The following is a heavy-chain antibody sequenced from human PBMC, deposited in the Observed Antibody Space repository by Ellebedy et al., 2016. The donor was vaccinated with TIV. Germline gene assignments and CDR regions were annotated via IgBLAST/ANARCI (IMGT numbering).Heavy chain of an antibody. D-gene: IGHD1-26*01. CDR3: ARAAARVNGIYYFDY. CDR2: THRHGAT. CDR1: GYSVSSGYH. V-gene: IGHV4-38-2*02. Sequence: MPSETLSLTCSVSGYSVSSGYHWGWVRLPPGKGREWIGCTHRHGATYYSASLTSRVTISLDTSNNQFSLTLKSVTAADTAVYYCARAAARVNGIYYFDYWGQGTLVTVSS. J-gene: IGHJ4*02.